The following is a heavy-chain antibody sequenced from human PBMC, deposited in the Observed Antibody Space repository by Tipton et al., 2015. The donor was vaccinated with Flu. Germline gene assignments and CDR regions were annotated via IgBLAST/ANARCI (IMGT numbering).Heavy chain of an antibody. V-gene: IGHV4-61*02. CDR3: ARGSGSGTFAIFEY. D-gene: IGHD3-10*01. CDR2: IYTSGST. CDR1: GGSISSGSYY. Sequence: TLSLTCTVSGGSISSGSYYWGWTRQPAGKGLEWTGRIYTSGSTGYNPSLKGRATISVDASKNQFSLELSSVTAADTAVYYCARGSGSGTFAIFEYWGQGMLVTVSS. J-gene: IGHJ4*02.